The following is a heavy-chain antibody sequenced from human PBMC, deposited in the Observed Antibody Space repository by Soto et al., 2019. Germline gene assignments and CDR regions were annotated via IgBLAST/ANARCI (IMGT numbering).Heavy chain of an antibody. CDR3: ARDACSGGSCLVASLDH. CDR1: GYTFTSYG. D-gene: IGHD2-15*01. V-gene: IGHV1-3*01. Sequence: ASVKVSCKASGYTFTSYGMHWVRQAPGQRLEWMGWINAGNGNTKYSQKFQGRVTITRDTSAFTAYMELSSLRSEDTAVYYCARDACSGGSCLVASLDHWGQGPLVTVSS. CDR2: INAGNGNT. J-gene: IGHJ4*02.